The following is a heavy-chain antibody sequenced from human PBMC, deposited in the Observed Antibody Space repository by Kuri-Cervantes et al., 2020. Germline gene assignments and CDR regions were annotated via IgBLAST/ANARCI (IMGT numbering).Heavy chain of an antibody. J-gene: IGHJ4*02. D-gene: IGHD1-20*01. CDR2: INHSGST. CDR3: ARVNWLNKKFDY. V-gene: IGHV4-34*09. CDR1: GGSFSGYY. Sequence: LRLSCAVYGGSFSGYYWSWIRQPPGKGLEWIGEINHSGSTNYNPSLKSRVTISVDTSKNQFSLKLSSVTAADTAVYYCARVNWLNKKFDYWGQGTLVTVSS.